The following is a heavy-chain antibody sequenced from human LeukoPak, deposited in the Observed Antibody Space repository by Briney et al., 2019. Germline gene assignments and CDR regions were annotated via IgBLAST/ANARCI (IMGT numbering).Heavy chain of an antibody. Sequence: GGSLRLSCAASGFTFSSYWMHWVRQAPGKGLVWGSRINTDGSSTNYADSVKGRFTISRDNAKNMMYLQMNSLRAEDTAAYYCARETTNYYGMDVWGQGTTVTVSS. CDR3: ARETTNYYGMDV. CDR1: GFTFSSYW. CDR2: INTDGSST. D-gene: IGHD1-1*01. J-gene: IGHJ6*02. V-gene: IGHV3-74*01.